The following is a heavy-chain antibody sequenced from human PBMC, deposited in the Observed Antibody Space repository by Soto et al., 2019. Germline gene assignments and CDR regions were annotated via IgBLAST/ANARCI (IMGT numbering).Heavy chain of an antibody. Sequence: QVQLEESGGGVVQPGRSLRLSCAASGFTFSSYAMHWVRQAPGKGLEWVAVISYDGSDKYYADSVKGRFTISRDNSKNTLNLQMNSLRADDTAVYYCAKALGELSPESYDYWGQGTLITVSS. V-gene: IGHV3-30*18. CDR3: AKALGELSPESYDY. D-gene: IGHD3-16*02. J-gene: IGHJ4*02. CDR1: GFTFSSYA. CDR2: ISYDGSDK.